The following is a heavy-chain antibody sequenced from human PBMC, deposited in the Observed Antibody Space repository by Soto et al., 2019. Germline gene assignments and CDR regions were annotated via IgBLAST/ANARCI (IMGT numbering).Heavy chain of an antibody. CDR2: ISYDGSNK. J-gene: IGHJ4*02. V-gene: IGHV3-30*18. CDR3: AKDLGLGDLTFDY. Sequence: QVQLVESGGGVVQPGRSLRLSCAASGFTFSSYGMHWVRQAPGKGLEWVAVISYDGSNKYYADSVKGRFTISRDNSKNTLYLQMNSLRAEDTAVYYCAKDLGLGDLTFDYWGQGTLVTVSS. D-gene: IGHD3-10*01. CDR1: GFTFSSYG.